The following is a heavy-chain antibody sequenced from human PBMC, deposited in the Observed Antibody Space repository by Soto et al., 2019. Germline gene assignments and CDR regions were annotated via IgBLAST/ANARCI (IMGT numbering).Heavy chain of an antibody. J-gene: IGHJ5*02. Sequence: EVQLVESGGGLVQPGGSLRLSCAASGFTFSGFWMTWVRQAPGKGLEWVANIKQGGGEKYYVDSVKGRFTISRDNAKKSLYLQMNSLSADDTAVYCCARDNEAGPSRFDPWGQGTLVTVSS. CDR1: GFTFSGFW. CDR2: IKQGGGEK. CDR3: ARDNEAGPSRFDP. V-gene: IGHV3-7*03.